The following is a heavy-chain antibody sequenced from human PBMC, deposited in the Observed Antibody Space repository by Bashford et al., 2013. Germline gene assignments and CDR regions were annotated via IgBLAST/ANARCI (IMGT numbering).Heavy chain of an antibody. J-gene: IGHJ6*02. V-gene: IGHV4-31*03. CDR2: IYYSGST. CDR3: ARVPLVPAAPYYYYGMDV. CDR1: GGSISSGDYY. Sequence: SSETLSLTCTVSGGSISSGDYYWSWIRQHPGKGLEWIGYIYYSGSTYYNPSLKSRVTISIDTSNNQFSLRLSSVTAADTAVYYCARVPLVPAAPYYYYGMDVWGQGDHGHRLL. D-gene: IGHD2-2*01.